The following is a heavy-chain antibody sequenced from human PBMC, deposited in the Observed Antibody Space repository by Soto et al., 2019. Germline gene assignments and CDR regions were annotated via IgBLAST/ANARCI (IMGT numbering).Heavy chain of an antibody. V-gene: IGHV4-59*08. CDR1: GGSISSYY. D-gene: IGHD1-1*01. J-gene: IGHJ6*03. CDR3: ARHGNYYYYYYMDV. CDR2: IYYSGST. Sequence: SETLSLTCTVSGGSISSYYWSWIRQPPGKGLEWIGYIYYSGSTNYNPSLKSRVTISVDTSKNQFSLKLSSVTAADTAVYYCARHGNYYYYYYMDVWGKGTTVTVSS.